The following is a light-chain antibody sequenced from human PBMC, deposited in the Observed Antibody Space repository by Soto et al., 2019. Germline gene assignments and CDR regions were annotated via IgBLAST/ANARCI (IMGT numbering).Light chain of an antibody. J-gene: IGKJ1*01. Sequence: GDRVTISCWASQSVTTWLVWYQQKPGKAPKVLIYKASTLEGGVPSRFSGSGSGTIFTLTISSLQPDDHATYYCQQYDTYPWTFGQGTKV. CDR2: KAS. V-gene: IGKV1-5*03. CDR3: QQYDTYPWT. CDR1: QSVTTW.